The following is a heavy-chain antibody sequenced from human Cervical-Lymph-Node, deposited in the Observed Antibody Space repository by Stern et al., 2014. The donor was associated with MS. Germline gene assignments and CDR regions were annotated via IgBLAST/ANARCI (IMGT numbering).Heavy chain of an antibody. D-gene: IGHD2-21*01. CDR1: GYTFTDYY. CDR2: IHPNSGDT. Sequence: VQLVQSGADVKKPGASLKVSCKASGYTFTDYYMQWVRQAPGQGLEWMGWIHPNSGDTNYARKFQVRVTLTRDTSISTAYLELSRLTYDDTAVYYCARGLATALIADFWGQGTLVTVS. J-gene: IGHJ4*02. CDR3: ARGLATALIADF. V-gene: IGHV1-2*02.